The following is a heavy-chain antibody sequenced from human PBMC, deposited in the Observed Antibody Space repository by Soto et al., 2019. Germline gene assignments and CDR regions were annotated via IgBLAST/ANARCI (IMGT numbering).Heavy chain of an antibody. CDR1: GGTFSSYA. V-gene: IGHV1-69*01. CDR3: ARVVGLKVCIAVRYNSCAMDV. J-gene: IGHJ6*02. D-gene: IGHD6-19*01. CDR2: IIPIVGTA. Sequence: QVQLMQSGAEVKKPGSSVKVSCKASGGTFSSYAISWVRQAPGQGLEWMGGIIPIVGTANYAQKFQDRVTITADASTGTDYMELSSLRSEDTAVYYCARVVGLKVCIAVRYNSCAMDVWGQGTTVTVSS.